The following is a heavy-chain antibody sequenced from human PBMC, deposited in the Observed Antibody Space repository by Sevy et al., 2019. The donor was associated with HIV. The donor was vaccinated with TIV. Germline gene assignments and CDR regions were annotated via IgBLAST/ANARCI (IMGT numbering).Heavy chain of an antibody. V-gene: IGHV1-2*02. CDR1: GYTFTGYY. CDR2: INPNSGGT. J-gene: IGHJ3*02. CDR3: ARDRYYYDSSGAFDI. Sequence: GSVKVSCKASGYTFTGYYMHWVRQAPGQGLEWMGWINPNSGGTNYAQKFQGRVTMTRDTSISTAYMELSRLRADDTAVYYCARDRYYYDSSGAFDIWGQGTMVTVSS. D-gene: IGHD3-22*01.